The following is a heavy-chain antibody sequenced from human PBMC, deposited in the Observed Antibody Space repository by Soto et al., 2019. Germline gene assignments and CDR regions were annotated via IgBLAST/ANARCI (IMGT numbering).Heavy chain of an antibody. D-gene: IGHD2-15*01. CDR1: SGSISSSNW. CDR2: IYHSGST. V-gene: IGHV4-4*02. J-gene: IGHJ1*01. CDR3: ARGGCSGGSCYSAAEYFQH. Sequence: ASETLSLTCAVSSGSISSSNWWSWVRQPPGKGLEWIGEIYHSGSTNYNPSLESRVTISVDKSKNQFSLKLSSVTAADTAVYYCARGGCSGGSCYSAAEYFQHWGQGTLVTVSS.